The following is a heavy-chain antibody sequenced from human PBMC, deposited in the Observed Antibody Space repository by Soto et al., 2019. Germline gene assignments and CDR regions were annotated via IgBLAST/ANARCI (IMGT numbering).Heavy chain of an antibody. Sequence: SETLSLTCTVSGGSISSYYWSCIRQPPGKGLEWIGYIYHSGSTYYNPSLKSRVTISVDRSKNQFSLKLSSVTAADTAVYYCASALGPYWGQGTLVTVSS. J-gene: IGHJ4*02. CDR3: ASALGPY. D-gene: IGHD7-27*01. CDR2: IYHSGST. CDR1: GGSISSYY. V-gene: IGHV4-59*12.